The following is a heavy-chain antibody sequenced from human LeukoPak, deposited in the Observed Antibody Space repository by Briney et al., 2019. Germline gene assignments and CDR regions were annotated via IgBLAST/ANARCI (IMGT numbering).Heavy chain of an antibody. D-gene: IGHD1-20*01. CDR3: AFSNNLNY. V-gene: IGHV3-7*02. CDR1: GFTFSNAW. Sequence: GSLRLSCAASGFTFSNAWMSWVRQAPGKGLEWVANIKQDGSEKYYVDSVKGRFTISRENAENSLSLQMNNVRAEDTAVYFCAFSNNLNYWGQGALVTVSS. J-gene: IGHJ4*02. CDR2: IKQDGSEK.